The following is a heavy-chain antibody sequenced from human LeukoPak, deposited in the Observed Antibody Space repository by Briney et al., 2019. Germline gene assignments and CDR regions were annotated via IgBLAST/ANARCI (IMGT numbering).Heavy chain of an antibody. V-gene: IGHV3-48*02. D-gene: IGHD4-17*01. Sequence: GGSLRLSCAASGFSFSSYSMNWVRRAPGKGLEWVSYISSSSSTIYYADSVKGRFTISRDNAKNSLYLQMNSLRDEDTAVYYCASSYGDYRYYFDYWGQGTLVTVSS. J-gene: IGHJ4*02. CDR3: ASSYGDYRYYFDY. CDR1: GFSFSSYS. CDR2: ISSSSSTI.